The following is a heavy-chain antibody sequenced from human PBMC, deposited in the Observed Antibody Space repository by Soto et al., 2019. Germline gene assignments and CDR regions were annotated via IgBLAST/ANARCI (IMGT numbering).Heavy chain of an antibody. CDR1: DYILPLYQ. Sequence: APVRASGRPSDYILPLYQMHWLRRAPVKVLEWMGWINPNSGGTKYAQKFQGRVTMTRDTSISTAYMELSSLRSEDTAVYYCARDEGYNWNSVDKRGYYYGRDVWGQGTTVTV. CDR2: INPNSGGT. J-gene: IGHJ6*02. D-gene: IGHD1-7*01. V-gene: IGHV1-2*02. CDR3: ARDEGYNWNSVDKRGYYYGRDV.